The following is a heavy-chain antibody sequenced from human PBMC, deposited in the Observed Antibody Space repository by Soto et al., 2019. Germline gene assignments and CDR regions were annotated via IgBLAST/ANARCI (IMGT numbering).Heavy chain of an antibody. J-gene: IGHJ4*01. Sequence: EVQLVESGAGLVQPGGSLRLSCAASGFTFSSYAMHWVRQAPGEGLEYVSAISSNGGSTYYGDAVKGRFTISRDNSKNTLYLQTGRLRTADMGVYHWAGDGAVAYHTDFDYWGHGTLDTVSS. D-gene: IGHD5-12*01. V-gene: IGHV3-64*02. CDR2: ISSNGGST. CDR3: AGDGAVAYHTDFDY. CDR1: GFTFSSYA.